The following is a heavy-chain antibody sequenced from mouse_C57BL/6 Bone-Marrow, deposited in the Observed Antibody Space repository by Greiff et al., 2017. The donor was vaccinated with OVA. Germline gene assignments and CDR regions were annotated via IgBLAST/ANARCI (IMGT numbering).Heavy chain of an antibody. CDR3: ATYYYGSN. J-gene: IGHJ2*01. CDR1: GFTFSSYA. D-gene: IGHD1-1*01. CDR2: ISDGGSYT. V-gene: IGHV5-4*03. Sequence: DVMLVESGGGLVKPGGSLKLSCAASGFTFSSYAMSWVRQTPEKRLEWVATISDGGSYTYYPDNVKGRFTISRDNAKNNLYLQMSHLKSEDTAMYYCATYYYGSNWGQGTTLTVSS.